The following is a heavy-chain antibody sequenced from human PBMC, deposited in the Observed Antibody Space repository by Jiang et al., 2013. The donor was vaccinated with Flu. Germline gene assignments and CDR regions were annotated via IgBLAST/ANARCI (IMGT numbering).Heavy chain of an antibody. Sequence: LLESGGGLVKPGGSLRLSCAASGFTFSDAWMNWVRQAPGKGLEWVGRIKSKTDVGTVDYVAPVKGRFTISRDDSKNTLYLQMNSLKTEDTAVYYCTTDPGPRNYWGQGTLVTVSS. CDR1: GFTFSDAW. CDR2: IKSKTDVGTV. CDR3: TTDPGPRNY. V-gene: IGHV3-15*07. J-gene: IGHJ4*02.